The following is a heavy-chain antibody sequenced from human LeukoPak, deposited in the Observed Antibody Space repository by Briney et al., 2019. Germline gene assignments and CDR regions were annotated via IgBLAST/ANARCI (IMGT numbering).Heavy chain of an antibody. CDR1: GFTFSNYA. CDR3: ANRGEQLSFDY. V-gene: IGHV3-23*01. CDR2: ISGSGGST. J-gene: IGHJ4*02. Sequence: GGSLRLSCAASGFTFSNYAMTWVRQAPGRGLEWVSSISGSGGSTFYADSVKGRFTISRDYSKNTLYMQMNSLRAEDTAVYYCANRGEQLSFDYWGQGTLVTVSS. D-gene: IGHD6-13*01.